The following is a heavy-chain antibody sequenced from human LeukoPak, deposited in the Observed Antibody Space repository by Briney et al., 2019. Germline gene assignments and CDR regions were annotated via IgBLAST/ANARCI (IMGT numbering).Heavy chain of an antibody. CDR2: IYPGDSDT. D-gene: IGHD2-15*01. CDR1: GYSFTSYW. Sequence: GESLKISCKGSGYSFTSYWIGWVRQMPGKGLEWMGIIYPGDSDTRYSPSFQGQVTISADKSISTAYLQWSSLKASDTAMYYCARLSYCSGGSCYTPFEYWGQGTLVTVSS. CDR3: ARLSYCSGGSCYTPFEY. J-gene: IGHJ4*02. V-gene: IGHV5-51*01.